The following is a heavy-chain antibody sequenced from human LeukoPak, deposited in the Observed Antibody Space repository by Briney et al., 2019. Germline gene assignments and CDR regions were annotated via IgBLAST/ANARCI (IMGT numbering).Heavy chain of an antibody. J-gene: IGHJ4*02. CDR2: INPFSGGT. V-gene: IGHV1-2*04. CDR1: GYSFTDYY. Sequence: ASVKVSCKASGYSFTDYYIHWVRQAPGQGLEWMGWINPFSGGTKYAQKFQGWVTMTRDTSISTAYMELSRLTSDDTAVYYCARGGYELDYWGQGTLVTVSS. CDR3: ARGGYELDY. D-gene: IGHD3-22*01.